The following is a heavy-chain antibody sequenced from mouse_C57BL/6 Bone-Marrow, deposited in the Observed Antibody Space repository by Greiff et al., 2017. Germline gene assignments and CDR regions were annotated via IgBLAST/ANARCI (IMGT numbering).Heavy chain of an antibody. V-gene: IGHV1-74*01. CDR3: AIYGSYPFDY. J-gene: IGHJ2*01. CDR1: GYTFTRYW. D-gene: IGHD1-1*02. Sequence: QVQLQQLGAELVKLGASVKVSCKASGYTFTRYWMHWVKQMPGQGLEWIGRFHPSDSDTNYNQKFKGKATLTVDKSSSTAYMQLSSLTSEDSAVYYCAIYGSYPFDYWGQGTTLTVSS. CDR2: FHPSDSDT.